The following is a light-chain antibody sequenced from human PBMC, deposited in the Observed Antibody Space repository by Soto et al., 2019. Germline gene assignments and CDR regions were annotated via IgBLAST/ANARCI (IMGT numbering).Light chain of an antibody. CDR1: SGSIANNY. CDR2: EDN. J-gene: IGLJ3*02. Sequence: NFMLTQPHSVSESPGKTVTISCTRSSGSIANNYVQWYQQRPSSSPPTVIYEDNQRPSGVPDRFSSSIDSSSNAASLTISRLKTEDEADYYCQSYDSTNWVFGGGTKLTVL. V-gene: IGLV6-57*01. CDR3: QSYDSTNWV.